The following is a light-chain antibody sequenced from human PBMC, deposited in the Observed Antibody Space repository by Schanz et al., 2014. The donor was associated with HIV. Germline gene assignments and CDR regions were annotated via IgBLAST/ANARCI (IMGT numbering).Light chain of an antibody. CDR2: NTY. CDR3: ATWDDSLSGV. Sequence: QSVLTQPPSASGTPGQRVTISCSGSSSNIATNAVNWYQQLPGTAPKLLIYNTYHRPSGVPDRFSGSESGTSASLAISGLESDDEAHYYCATWDDSLSGVFGGGTKVTVL. V-gene: IGLV1-44*01. CDR1: SSNIATNA. J-gene: IGLJ3*02.